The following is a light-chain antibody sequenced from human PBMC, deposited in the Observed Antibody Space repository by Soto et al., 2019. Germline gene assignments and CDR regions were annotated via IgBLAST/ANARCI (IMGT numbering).Light chain of an antibody. J-gene: IGKJ1*01. CDR1: QSISTY. CDR3: QQSYSRPRT. Sequence: DIQMTQSPSTLSGSVGDRVTLTCRASQSISTYLNWYQQKPGKAPDLLIYTASNLESGVPSRFSGSGSGTDFTLTISSLQPEDFATYFCQQSYSRPRTFGQGSKVDIK. V-gene: IGKV1-39*01. CDR2: TAS.